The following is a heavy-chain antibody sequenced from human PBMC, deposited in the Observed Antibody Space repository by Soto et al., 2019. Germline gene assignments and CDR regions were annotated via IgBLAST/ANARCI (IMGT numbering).Heavy chain of an antibody. Sequence: GSLRLSCAASGFTFSSYSMTWVRLAPGTGLEWVSNIRASGDSTYYADSLKGRFTISRDNSMYTLFLHMSSLRAEDTAIYYCAKGGYTSPFAYWGLGTLVTVSS. J-gene: IGHJ4*02. D-gene: IGHD5-12*01. CDR3: AKGGYTSPFAY. CDR1: GFTFSSYS. CDR2: IRASGDST. V-gene: IGHV3-23*01.